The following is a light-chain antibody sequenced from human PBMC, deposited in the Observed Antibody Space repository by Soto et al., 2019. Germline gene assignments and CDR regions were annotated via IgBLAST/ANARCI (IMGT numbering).Light chain of an antibody. J-gene: IGKJ4*01. CDR3: QQRSNWPLT. CDR1: QSVSSN. Sequence: EIGITQSPATLSVSPGERATLSCRASQSVSSNLAWYQQKPGQAPRLLIYGASTRATGIPARFSGSGSGTDFTLTISSLEPEDFAVYYCQQRSNWPLTFGGGTKVDIK. CDR2: GAS. V-gene: IGKV3-11*01.